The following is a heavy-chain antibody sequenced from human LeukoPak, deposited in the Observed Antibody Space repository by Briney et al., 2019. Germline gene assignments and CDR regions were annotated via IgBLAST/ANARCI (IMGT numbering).Heavy chain of an antibody. J-gene: IGHJ4*02. V-gene: IGHV4-39*07. CDR2: IYYSGST. D-gene: IGHD5-24*01. CDR3: ARVGTKMATSYFDY. CDR1: GGSISSSSYY. Sequence: SETLSLTCTVSGGSISSSSYYWGWIRQPPGKGLEWIGSIYYSGSTYYNPSLKSRVTISVDTSKNQFSLKLSSVTAADTAVYYCARVGTKMATSYFDYWGQGTLVTVSS.